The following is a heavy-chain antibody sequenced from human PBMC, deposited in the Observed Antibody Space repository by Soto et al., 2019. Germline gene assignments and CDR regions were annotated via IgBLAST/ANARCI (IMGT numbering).Heavy chain of an antibody. CDR3: AKFAPVADSY. CDR1: GFTFSSYG. CDR2: ISYDGSNK. V-gene: IGHV3-30*18. D-gene: IGHD6-19*01. Sequence: QVQLVESGGGVVQPGRSLRLSCAASGFTFSSYGMHWVRQAPGKGLEWVAVISYDGSNKYYADSVKGRFTISRDNSKNTLYLQMNSLRAEDTAVYYCAKFAPVADSYWGQGTLVTVSS. J-gene: IGHJ4*02.